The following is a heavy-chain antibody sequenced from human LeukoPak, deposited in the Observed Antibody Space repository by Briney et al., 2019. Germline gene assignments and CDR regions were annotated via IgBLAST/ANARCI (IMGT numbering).Heavy chain of an antibody. Sequence: GASVKVSCKVSGYTLTELTMHWVRQAPGKGLEWMGGFDPEDGETIYAQKFQGRVTMTEDTSTDTAYMELSSLRSEDTAVYYCATGVESSGWPLGDYRGQGTLVTVSS. V-gene: IGHV1-24*01. J-gene: IGHJ4*02. D-gene: IGHD6-19*01. CDR1: GYTLTELT. CDR3: ATGVESSGWPLGDY. CDR2: FDPEDGET.